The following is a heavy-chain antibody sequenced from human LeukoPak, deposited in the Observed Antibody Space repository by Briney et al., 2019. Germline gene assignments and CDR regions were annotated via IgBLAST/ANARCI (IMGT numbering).Heavy chain of an antibody. CDR1: GFTFSSYA. D-gene: IGHD3-3*01. CDR2: ISGSGGST. Sequence: HPGGSLRLSCAASGFTFSSYAMSWVRQAPGKGLEWVSAISGSGGSTYYADSVKGRFTISRDNSKNTLYLQMNSLRAEDTAVYYCARTYYDFWSGYFFDYWGQGTLVTVSS. J-gene: IGHJ4*02. V-gene: IGHV3-23*01. CDR3: ARTYYDFWSGYFFDY.